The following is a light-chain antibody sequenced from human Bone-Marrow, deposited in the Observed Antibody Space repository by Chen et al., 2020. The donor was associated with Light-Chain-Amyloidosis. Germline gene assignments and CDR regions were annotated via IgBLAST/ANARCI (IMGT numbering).Light chain of an antibody. J-gene: IGLJ3*02. Sequence: QPARTHPPSGSGSPGQWIPISCTGTSSDVGGYNYVSWYQQHPGTAPKLVIFDVSYRPSGISNRFSGSKSGNTASLTISGLQAEDEADYYCSSYTRSSTWLFGGGTRLTVL. CDR1: SSDVGGYNY. CDR3: SSYTRSSTWL. V-gene: IGLV2-14*03. CDR2: DVS.